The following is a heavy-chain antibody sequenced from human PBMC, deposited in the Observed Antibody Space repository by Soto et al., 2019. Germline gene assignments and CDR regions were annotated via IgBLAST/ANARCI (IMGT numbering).Heavy chain of an antibody. Sequence: GESLRPSCPASGFTFSSYWLSWVRQAPGKGLEWVANIKQDGSEKYYVDSVKGRFTISRDNAKNSLYLQMNSLRAEETAVYYCARVSPYSSGWYYFDYWGQGT. V-gene: IGHV3-7*05. D-gene: IGHD6-19*01. CDR2: IKQDGSEK. J-gene: IGHJ4*02. CDR1: GFTFSSYW. CDR3: ARVSPYSSGWYYFDY.